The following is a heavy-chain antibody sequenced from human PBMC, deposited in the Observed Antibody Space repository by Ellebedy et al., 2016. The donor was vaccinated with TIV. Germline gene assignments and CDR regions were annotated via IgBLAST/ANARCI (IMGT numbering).Heavy chain of an antibody. V-gene: IGHV1-46*01. D-gene: IGHD4-23*01. CDR2: INPSGGST. CDR1: GYTFTSYY. CDR3: AKDGYGGDSADF. J-gene: IGHJ4*02. Sequence: ASVKVSCKASGYTFTSYYMHWVRQAPGQGLEWMGIINPSGGSTSYAQKFQGRVTMTRDTSTSTVYMDLNSLTSGDTAVYYCAKDGYGGDSADFWGQGTLVTVSS.